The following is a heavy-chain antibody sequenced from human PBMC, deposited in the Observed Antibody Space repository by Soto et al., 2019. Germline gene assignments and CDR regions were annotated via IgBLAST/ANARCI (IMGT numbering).Heavy chain of an antibody. V-gene: IGHV1-2*04. Sequence: SSVKVSCKASGYTFTGYYMHWVRQAPGQGLEWMGWINPNSGGTNYAQKFQGWVTMTRDTSISTAYMELSRLRSDDTAVYYCARVPRHPYSSGWYDYWGQGTLVTVSS. CDR2: INPNSGGT. CDR1: GYTFTGYY. D-gene: IGHD6-19*01. CDR3: ARVPRHPYSSGWYDY. J-gene: IGHJ4*01.